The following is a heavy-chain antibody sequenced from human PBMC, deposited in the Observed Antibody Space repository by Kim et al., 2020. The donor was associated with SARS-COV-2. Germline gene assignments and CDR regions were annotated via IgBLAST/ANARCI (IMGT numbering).Heavy chain of an antibody. Sequence: SLKSRVTISVDTSKNQFSLKLSSVTAADTAVYYCARDPYYYDSSGYAFDIWGQGTMVTVSS. D-gene: IGHD3-22*01. V-gene: IGHV4-31*02. J-gene: IGHJ3*02. CDR3: ARDPYYYDSSGYAFDI.